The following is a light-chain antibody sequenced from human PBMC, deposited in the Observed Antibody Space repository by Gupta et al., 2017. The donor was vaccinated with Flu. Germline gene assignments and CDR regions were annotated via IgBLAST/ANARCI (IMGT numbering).Light chain of an antibody. J-gene: IGLJ3*02. CDR1: KLGDKY. CDR2: QDA. CDR3: TGWDRSTSV. V-gene: IGLV3-1*01. Sequence: SYDLTHPPSLSVSPGQTASSTCSGDKLGDKYASWYQQKPGQSSVLVSYQDAKRPSGIPARIYGSNYGKTVHLNISGTQAMDEEDEYCTGWDRSTSVFGGGTKMT.